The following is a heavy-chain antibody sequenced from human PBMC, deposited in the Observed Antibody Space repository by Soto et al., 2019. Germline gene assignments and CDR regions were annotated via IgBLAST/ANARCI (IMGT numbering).Heavy chain of an antibody. CDR1: GFTFSSYA. D-gene: IGHD2-15*01. CDR3: AKCKDIVVVVAASDY. V-gene: IGHV3-23*01. CDR2: ISGSGGST. Sequence: GGSLRLSCAASGFTFSSYAMSWVRQAPGKGLEWVSAISGSGGSTYYADSVKGRFTISRDNSKNTLYLQMNSLRAEDTAVYYCAKCKDIVVVVAASDYWGQGTLVTVSS. J-gene: IGHJ4*02.